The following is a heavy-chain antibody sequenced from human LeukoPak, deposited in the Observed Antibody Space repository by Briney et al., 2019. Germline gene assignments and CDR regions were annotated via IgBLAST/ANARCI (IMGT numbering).Heavy chain of an antibody. CDR2: ISSSGSTI. J-gene: IGHJ4*02. Sequence: PGGSLRLSGAASGFTFSSYEMNWVRQAPGTGLEWVSYISSSGSTIYYADSVKGRFTISRDNAKNSLYLQMNSLRAEDTAVYYCAAGAQYYYGSGTDYWGQGTLVTVSS. V-gene: IGHV3-48*03. D-gene: IGHD3-10*01. CDR3: AAGAQYYYGSGTDY. CDR1: GFTFSSYE.